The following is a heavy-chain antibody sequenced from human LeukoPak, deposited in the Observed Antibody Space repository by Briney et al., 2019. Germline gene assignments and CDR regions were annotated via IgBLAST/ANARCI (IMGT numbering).Heavy chain of an antibody. CDR2: ITGSGDTA. V-gene: IGHV3-23*01. J-gene: IGHJ4*02. CDR3: TKDGPFLRPDR. Sequence: GGSLRLSCAASGFTFRSYAMGWARQAPGKGLEWVSGITGSGDTAYYADSVKGRSTISRDNSDNMLYLQMDSLRDEDTAVFYCTKDGPFLRPDRWGQGTLVTVSS. CDR1: GFTFRSYA.